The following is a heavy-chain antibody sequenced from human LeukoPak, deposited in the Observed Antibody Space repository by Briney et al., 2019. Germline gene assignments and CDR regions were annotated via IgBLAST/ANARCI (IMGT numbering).Heavy chain of an antibody. CDR3: AKDRGYSFDC. D-gene: IGHD3-22*01. CDR1: GFTFSAYA. V-gene: IGHV3-23*01. Sequence: GGSLRLSCEASGFTFSAYAMTWVRQAPGKGLEWVSAISGSGGSTYYADSVKGRFSISRDNSKNTLFLQMNSLRAEDTAVYYCAKDRGYSFDCWGQGTLVTVSS. CDR2: ISGSGGST. J-gene: IGHJ4*02.